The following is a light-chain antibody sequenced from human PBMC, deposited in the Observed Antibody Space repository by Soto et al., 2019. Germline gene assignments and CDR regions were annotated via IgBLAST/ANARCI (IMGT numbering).Light chain of an antibody. CDR3: RSYTSISTPYV. Sequence: QSFLTQPASVSGSPGQSITISCTGTSSDVVAYKHLSWYQQHPGKAPKPMIYEVSNRPSGVSNRFSGSKYGNTASLTISGLQAEDEADYYCRSYTSISTPYVFGTGTKVTVL. CDR1: SSDVVAYKH. J-gene: IGLJ1*01. CDR2: EVS. V-gene: IGLV2-14*01.